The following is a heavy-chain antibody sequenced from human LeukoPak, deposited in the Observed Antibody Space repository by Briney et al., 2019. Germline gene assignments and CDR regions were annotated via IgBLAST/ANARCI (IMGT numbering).Heavy chain of an antibody. CDR2: ISGSGGST. CDR3: ARVPLYGDWGDY. D-gene: IGHD4-17*01. J-gene: IGHJ4*02. Sequence: GGSLRLSCAASGFTFSSYGMSWVRQAPGKGLEWVSAISGSGGSTYYADSVKGRFTISRDNAKNSLYLQMNSLRAEDTAVYYCARVPLYGDWGDYWGQGTLVTVSS. V-gene: IGHV3-23*01. CDR1: GFTFSSYG.